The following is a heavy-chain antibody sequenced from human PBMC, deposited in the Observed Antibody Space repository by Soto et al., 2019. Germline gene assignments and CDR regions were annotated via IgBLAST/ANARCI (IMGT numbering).Heavy chain of an antibody. CDR1: GFTFSSYS. J-gene: IGHJ4*02. Sequence: TGGSLILSCAASGFTFSSYSMNWVRKAPGKGLEWVSSISSSSSYIYYADSVKGRFTISRDNAKNSLYLQMNSLRAEDTAVYYCARDRGPFDYWGQGTLVTVSS. D-gene: IGHD3-10*01. CDR2: ISSSSSYI. V-gene: IGHV3-21*01. CDR3: ARDRGPFDY.